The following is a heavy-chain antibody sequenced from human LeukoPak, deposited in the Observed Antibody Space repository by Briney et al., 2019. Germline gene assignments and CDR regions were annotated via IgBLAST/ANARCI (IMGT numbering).Heavy chain of an antibody. CDR3: ARGVANYYYYYMDV. CDR1: GFTFSSYW. CDR2: IKQDGSEK. J-gene: IGHJ6*03. V-gene: IGHV3-7*01. Sequence: GGSLRLSYAASGFTFSSYWMSWVRQAPGKGLEWVANIKQDGSEKYYVDSVKGRFTISRDNAKNSLYLQMNSLRAEDTAVYYCARGVANYYYYYMDVWGKGTTVTVSS.